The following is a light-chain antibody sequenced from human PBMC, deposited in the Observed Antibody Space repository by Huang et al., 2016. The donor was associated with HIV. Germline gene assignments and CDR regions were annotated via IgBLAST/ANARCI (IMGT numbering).Light chain of an antibody. CDR3: QQHHNWPPWT. Sequence: DIVMTQSPATLSVSPGQRATLSCRASQTVSSTLAWYQQKPGQAPRLLILGASIRATGVPGRFSGNGSGTEFTLTISSLKSEDFAVYYCQQHHNWPPWTFGQGTKVEIK. CDR2: GAS. V-gene: IGKV3-15*01. J-gene: IGKJ1*01. CDR1: QTVSST.